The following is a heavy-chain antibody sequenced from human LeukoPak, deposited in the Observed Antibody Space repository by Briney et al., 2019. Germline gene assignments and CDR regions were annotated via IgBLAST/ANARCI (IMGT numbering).Heavy chain of an antibody. CDR3: ARDQNSYGYVGYFDY. CDR1: GGSISTSNYY. J-gene: IGHJ4*02. V-gene: IGHV4-39*07. Sequence: SETLSLTCTVSGGSISTSNYYWGWIRRPPGKGLEWIGNIFYSGSTYYSPSLRSRVTISLDTSRNQFSLKLSSVTAADTAVYYCARDQNSYGYVGYFDYWGQGTLVTVSS. D-gene: IGHD5-18*01. CDR2: IFYSGST.